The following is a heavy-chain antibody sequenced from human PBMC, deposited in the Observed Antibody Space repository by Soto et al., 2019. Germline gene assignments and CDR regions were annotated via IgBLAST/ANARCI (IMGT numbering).Heavy chain of an antibody. CDR2: IYYSGST. CDR3: ARGYYDSSGYSWAYYFDY. J-gene: IGHJ4*02. V-gene: IGHV4-59*01. D-gene: IGHD3-22*01. Sequence: PSETLSLTCTVSGGSISSYYWSWIRQPPGKGLEWIGYIYYSGSTNYNPSLKSRVTISVDTSKNQFSLKLSSVTAADTAVYYCARGYYDSSGYSWAYYFDYWGQGTLVTVYS. CDR1: GGSISSYY.